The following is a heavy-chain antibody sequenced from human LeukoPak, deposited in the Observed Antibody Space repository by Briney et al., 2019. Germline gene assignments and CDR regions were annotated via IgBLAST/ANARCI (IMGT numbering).Heavy chain of an antibody. Sequence: SGGSLRLSCAASGFTFSAYEMNWVRQAPGKGLEWVSYIGSSGSTIYYADSVKGRFTISRDNAKNSLYLQMNSLRAEDTAVYYCARGSITTLYWGQGTLVTVSS. J-gene: IGHJ4*02. CDR2: IGSSGSTI. CDR3: ARGSITTLY. V-gene: IGHV3-48*03. D-gene: IGHD3-22*01. CDR1: GFTFSAYE.